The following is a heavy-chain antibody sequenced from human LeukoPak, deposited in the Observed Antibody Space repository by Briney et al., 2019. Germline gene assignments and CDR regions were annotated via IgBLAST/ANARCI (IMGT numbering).Heavy chain of an antibody. CDR1: GFTFSDYY. CDR2: ISGRGDYT. D-gene: IGHD4/OR15-4a*01. Sequence: GGSLRLSCAVSGFTFSDYYMSWIRQAPGKGLEWLSYISGRGDYTNYADSVKGRFTTSRDNAKKSLYLQMNSLRAEDTAVYYCVGFYYSAFFDYWGQGTLVTVSS. V-gene: IGHV3-11*03. J-gene: IGHJ4*02. CDR3: VGFYYSAFFDY.